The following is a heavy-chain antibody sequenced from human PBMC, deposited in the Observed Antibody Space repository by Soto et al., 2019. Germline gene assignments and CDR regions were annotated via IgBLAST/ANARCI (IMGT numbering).Heavy chain of an antibody. J-gene: IGHJ4*02. CDR2: ISYDGSNK. Sequence: GGSLRLSCAASGFTFSSYGMHWVRQAPGKGLEWVAVISYDGSNKYYADSVKGRFTISRDNSKNTLYLQMNSLRAEDTAVYYCAKDLTGLSSWYPADYWGQGTLVTVSS. CDR3: AKDLTGLSSWYPADY. CDR1: GFTFSSYG. D-gene: IGHD6-13*01. V-gene: IGHV3-30*18.